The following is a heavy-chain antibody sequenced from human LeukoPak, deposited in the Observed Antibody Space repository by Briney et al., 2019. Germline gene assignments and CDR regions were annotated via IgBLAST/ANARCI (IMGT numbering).Heavy chain of an antibody. J-gene: IGHJ4*02. CDR3: ARAKGYTSSYSFDY. CDR2: ISISSGPL. CDR1: GFTFNNYA. D-gene: IGHD3-10*01. V-gene: IGHV3-48*04. Sequence: PGGSLRLSCAASGFTFNNYAMNWVRQTPGGRLEWVSFISISSGPLLYADSVKGRFTISRDNAKASVYLQMNRLRAEDTAVYYCARAKGYTSSYSFDYWGQGILVTVSS.